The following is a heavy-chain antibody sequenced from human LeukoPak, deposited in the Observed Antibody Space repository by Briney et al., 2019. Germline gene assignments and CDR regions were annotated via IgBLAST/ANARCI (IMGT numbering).Heavy chain of an antibody. D-gene: IGHD2-2*01. CDR2: VRPGDGPT. CDR1: GDSISSYY. CDR3: TRDHITSWQIDF. V-gene: IGHV3-23*01. Sequence: ETLSLTCTVSGDSISSYYWSWIRQPPGKGLEWVSHVRPGDGPTTYAESVKGRFTISRDNSKNTVSLQMNSLRVEDTAVYYCTRDHITSWQIDFWGQGTMVTVSS. J-gene: IGHJ4*02.